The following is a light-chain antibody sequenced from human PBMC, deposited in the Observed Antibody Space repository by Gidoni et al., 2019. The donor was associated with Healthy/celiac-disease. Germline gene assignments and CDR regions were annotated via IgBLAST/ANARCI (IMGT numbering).Light chain of an antibody. V-gene: IGLV2-14*01. CDR2: EVS. J-gene: IGLJ1*01. CDR3: SSYTSSSSYV. Sequence: QSALTQPASVSGSPGQSITISCTGTSSDGGGYNYFSWYQQHPGKAPKLMIYEVSNRPSGVPDRFSGSKSGNTASLTISGLQAEDEADYYCSSYTSSSSYVFGTGTKVTVL. CDR1: SSDGGGYNY.